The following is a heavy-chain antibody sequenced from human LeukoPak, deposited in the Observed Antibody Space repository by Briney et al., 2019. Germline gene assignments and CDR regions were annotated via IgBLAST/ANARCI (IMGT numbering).Heavy chain of an antibody. D-gene: IGHD6-19*01. V-gene: IGHV5-51*01. CDR1: GYRFISYW. J-gene: IGHJ4*02. CDR3: ARGSGWYSEY. CDR2: IYPSDSDI. Sequence: PGESLKISCKGSGYRFISYWIGWVRQMPGKGLEWMGIIYPSDSDIRYSPSFQGQVTISADKSISTPYLQWSSLKASDTAMYFCARGSGWYSEYWGQGTLVTVSS.